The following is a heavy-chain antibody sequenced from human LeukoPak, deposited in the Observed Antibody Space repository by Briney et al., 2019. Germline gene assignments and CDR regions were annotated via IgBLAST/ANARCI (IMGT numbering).Heavy chain of an antibody. CDR1: GITFTTHA. CDR2: ISSRGGST. V-gene: IGHV3-23*01. Sequence: PGGSLRLSCAASGITFTTHAMNWVRQAPGKGLEWVSVISSRGGSTYYADSVKGRFTISRDSSKNTLSLQMNSLRAEDTAVYYCAKSGGPRDLAVVGTAWGQGTLVTVSS. J-gene: IGHJ4*02. D-gene: IGHD6-13*01. CDR3: AKSGGPRDLAVVGTA.